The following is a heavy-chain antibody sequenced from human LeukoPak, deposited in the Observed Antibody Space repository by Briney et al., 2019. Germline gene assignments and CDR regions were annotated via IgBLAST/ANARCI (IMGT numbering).Heavy chain of an antibody. CDR2: IYFGDSDT. CDR1: GXSFSSAW. V-gene: IGHV5-51*01. D-gene: IGHD2-15*01. Sequence: GESLKISCKGSGXSFSSAWVGWVRQMPGKGLEWLGIIYFGDSDTRYSPSFEGQVTISADKSISTAYLQWSSLKASDTAMYYCAMGCSGGRCTTNWFDPWGQGTLVTVSS. J-gene: IGHJ5*02. CDR3: AMGCSGGRCTTNWFDP.